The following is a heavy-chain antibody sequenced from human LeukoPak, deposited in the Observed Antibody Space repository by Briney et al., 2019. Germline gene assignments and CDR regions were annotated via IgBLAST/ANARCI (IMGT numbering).Heavy chain of an antibody. D-gene: IGHD3-10*01. V-gene: IGHV4-30-4*08. Sequence: PSETLSLTCTVSGGSISSGDYYWSWIRQPPGTGLEWIGYIYYSGSTYYNPSLKSRVTISVDTSKNQFSLKLSSVTAADTAVYYCARGGDMVRGAGEQPEYFQHWGQGTLVTVSS. CDR3: ARGGDMVRGAGEQPEYFQH. J-gene: IGHJ1*01. CDR1: GGSISSGDYY. CDR2: IYYSGST.